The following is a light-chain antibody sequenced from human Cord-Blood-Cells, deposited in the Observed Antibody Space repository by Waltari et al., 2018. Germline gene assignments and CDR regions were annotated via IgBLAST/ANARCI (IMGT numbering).Light chain of an antibody. CDR1: QSISSY. J-gene: IGKJ1*01. V-gene: IGKV1-39*01. Sequence: DIQMTQSPSSLSASVGDRLTITCRASQSISSYLNWYQQKPGKAPTLLIYAASSLQSGVPSRFSGSGSGTDFTLTISSLQPEDFATYYCQQSYSTPRTFGQGTKVEIK. CDR3: QQSYSTPRT. CDR2: AAS.